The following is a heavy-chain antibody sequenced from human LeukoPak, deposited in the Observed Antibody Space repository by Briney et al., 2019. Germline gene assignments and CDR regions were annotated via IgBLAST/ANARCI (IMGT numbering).Heavy chain of an antibody. Sequence: PGGSLRLSCAASGFTFSSYAMSWVRQAPGKGLEWVSAISGSGGSTYYADSVKGRFTISRDNSKNSLYLQMNSLRAEDTAVYYCAREIDVGYSGTRQYNWFDPWGQGTLVTVSS. J-gene: IGHJ5*02. D-gene: IGHD1-26*01. CDR2: ISGSGGST. CDR1: GFTFSSYA. CDR3: AREIDVGYSGTRQYNWFDP. V-gene: IGHV3-23*01.